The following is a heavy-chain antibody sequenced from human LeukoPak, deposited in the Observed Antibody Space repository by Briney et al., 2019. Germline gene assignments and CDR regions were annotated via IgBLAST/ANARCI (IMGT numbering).Heavy chain of an antibody. J-gene: IGHJ4*02. CDR3: ARQVRGSSWYFDY. Sequence: SETLSLTCTVSGGSISSYYWSWIRQPPGKGLEWIGYIYYSGSTNYNPSLKSRVTISVDTSKNQFSLKLSSVTAADTAVYYCARQVRGSSWYFDYWGQGTLVTVSS. CDR2: IYYSGST. CDR1: GGSISSYY. V-gene: IGHV4-59*08. D-gene: IGHD6-13*01.